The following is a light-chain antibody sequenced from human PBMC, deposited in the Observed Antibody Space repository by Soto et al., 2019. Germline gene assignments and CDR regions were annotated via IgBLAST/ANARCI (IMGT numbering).Light chain of an antibody. CDR1: QSISSW. CDR3: QQYNNWPPIT. V-gene: IGKV1-5*03. CDR2: KAS. Sequence: DIQMTQSPSTLSASVGDRVTLTCRASQSISSWLAWYQQKPGKAPKLLIYKASTLKSGVPSRFSGSGSGTEFTLTISSLESEDLAVYYCQQYNNWPPITFGQGTRLEIK. J-gene: IGKJ5*01.